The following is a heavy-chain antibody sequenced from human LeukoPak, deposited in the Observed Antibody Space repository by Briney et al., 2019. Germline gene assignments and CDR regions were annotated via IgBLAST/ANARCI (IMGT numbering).Heavy chain of an antibody. CDR3: VKESAADATFHFDY. CDR2: LWAYGNTA. D-gene: IGHD6-13*01. V-gene: IGHV3-33*06. CDR1: GFTFNIFG. Sequence: GVSLRLSCAASGFTFNIFGMHWVRQVPGNGLECVAVLWAYGNTAHYADSVKGRFTISRDSSENTLYLQMNSLRSEDTAVYYCVKESAADATFHFDYWGQGTLVSVSS. J-gene: IGHJ4*02.